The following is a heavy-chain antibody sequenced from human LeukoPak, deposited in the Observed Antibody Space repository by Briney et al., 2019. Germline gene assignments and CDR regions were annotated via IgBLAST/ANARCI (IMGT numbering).Heavy chain of an antibody. D-gene: IGHD5-18*01. CDR1: GYTFVGFF. CDR2: IDPNSGGT. Sequence: ASVKVSCKASGYTFVGFFMHWVRQAPGQGLEWMGWIDPNSGGTNYAQKFQGRVTMTRDTSISTAYMELSRLRSDDTAVYYCARGFDTALGYWGQGTLVTVSS. CDR3: ARGFDTALGY. J-gene: IGHJ4*02. V-gene: IGHV1-2*02.